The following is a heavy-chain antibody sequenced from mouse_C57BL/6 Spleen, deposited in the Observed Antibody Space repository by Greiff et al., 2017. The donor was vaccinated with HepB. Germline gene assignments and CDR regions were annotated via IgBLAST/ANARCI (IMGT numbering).Heavy chain of an antibody. CDR2: IDPSDSYT. J-gene: IGHJ4*01. V-gene: IGHV1-69*01. CDR3: ARNSNYVAMDY. D-gene: IGHD2-5*01. Sequence: QVQLQQSGAELVMPGASVKLSCKASGYTFTSYWMHWVKQRPGQGLEWIGEIDPSDSYTNYNQKFKGKSTLTVDKSSSTAYMQLSSLTSEDSAVYYCARNSNYVAMDYWGQGTSVTVSS. CDR1: GYTFTSYW.